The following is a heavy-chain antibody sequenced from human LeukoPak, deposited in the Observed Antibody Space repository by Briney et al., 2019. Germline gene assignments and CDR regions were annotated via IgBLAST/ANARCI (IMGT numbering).Heavy chain of an antibody. CDR1: GVSISSYY. CDR3: ARCPPNYYDSSGYFDY. V-gene: IGHV4-59*01. D-gene: IGHD3-22*01. Sequence: SETLSLTCTVSGVSISSYYWSWIRQPPGTGLEWIGYMYYSGSTNYNPSLKSRVTISVDTSKNQFSLKLSSVTAADTAVYYCARCPPNYYDSSGYFDYWGQGTLFTVSS. CDR2: MYYSGST. J-gene: IGHJ4*02.